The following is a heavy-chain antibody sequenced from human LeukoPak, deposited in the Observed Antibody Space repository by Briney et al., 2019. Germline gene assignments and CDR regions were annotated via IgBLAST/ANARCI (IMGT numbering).Heavy chain of an antibody. D-gene: IGHD6-13*01. CDR3: AKRKASSRWYYYYGMDV. CDR1: GVTFSGYA. J-gene: IGHJ6*02. Sequence: GGSLRLSCAASGVTFSGYAMNWVRQAPGKGLEWVSALSGSGDSTYYAHSVKGRFTISRDNSKNTLNLQMNSLRAEDTAVYYCAKRKASSRWYYYYGMDVWGQGTTVTVSS. V-gene: IGHV3-23*01. CDR2: LSGSGDST.